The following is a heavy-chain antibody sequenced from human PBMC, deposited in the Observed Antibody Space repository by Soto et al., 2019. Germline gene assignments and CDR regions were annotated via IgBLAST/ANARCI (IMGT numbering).Heavy chain of an antibody. Sequence: GGSLRLSCAASGFTFSNYGMNWVRQAPGKGLEWVALIGDSGSNTYYADSVKGRFTISRDNSGNTLFLEMYSLRAEDTAVYYCARYIPGVRYYGMDVWGQGTTVTVSS. J-gene: IGHJ6*02. CDR3: ARYIPGVRYYGMDV. CDR1: GFTFSNYG. CDR2: IGDSGSNT. V-gene: IGHV3-33*01. D-gene: IGHD2-2*01.